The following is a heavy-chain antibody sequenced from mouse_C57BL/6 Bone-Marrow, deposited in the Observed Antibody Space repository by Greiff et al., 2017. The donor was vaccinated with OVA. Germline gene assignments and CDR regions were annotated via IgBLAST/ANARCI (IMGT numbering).Heavy chain of an antibody. CDR2: IWSGGST. D-gene: IGHD1-1*01. V-gene: IGHV2-2*01. Sequence: QVQLQQSGPGLVQPSQSLSITCTVSGFSLTSYGVHWVRQSPGKGLEWLGVIWSGGSTDYKAAFISRLSISKDNSKSQVFFKMNSLQADDTAIYYCARITPHYYGSSQYYFDYWGQGTTLTGSS. CDR1: GFSLTSYG. CDR3: ARITPHYYGSSQYYFDY. J-gene: IGHJ2*01.